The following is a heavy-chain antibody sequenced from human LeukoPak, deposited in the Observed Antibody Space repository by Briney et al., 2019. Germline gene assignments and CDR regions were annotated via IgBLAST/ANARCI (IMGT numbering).Heavy chain of an antibody. CDR1: GGTFSSYA. V-gene: IGHV1-69*04. J-gene: IGHJ3*02. CDR3: ARKVGGGYYFYAFDI. D-gene: IGHD3-3*01. Sequence: SVKVSCKASGGTFSSYAISWVRQAPGQGLEWMGRIIPIFGIANYAQKFQGRVTITADKSTSTAYMELSSLRSEDTAVYYCARKVGGGYYFYAFDIWGQGTMVTVSS. CDR2: IIPIFGIA.